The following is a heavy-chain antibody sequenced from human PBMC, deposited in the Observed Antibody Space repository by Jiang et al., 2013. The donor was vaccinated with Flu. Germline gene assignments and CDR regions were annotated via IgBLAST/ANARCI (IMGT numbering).Heavy chain of an antibody. D-gene: IGHD6-13*01. V-gene: IGHV4-39*07. CDR3: ARRRFSSPYDY. J-gene: IGHJ4*02. CDR1: GGSISSSSYY. CDR2: IYYSGST. Sequence: LLKPSETLSLTCTVSGGSISSSSYYWGWIRQPPGKGLEWIGSIYYSGSTYYNPSLKSRVTISVDTSKNQFSLKLSSVTAADTAVYYCARRRFSSPYDYWGQGTLVTVSS.